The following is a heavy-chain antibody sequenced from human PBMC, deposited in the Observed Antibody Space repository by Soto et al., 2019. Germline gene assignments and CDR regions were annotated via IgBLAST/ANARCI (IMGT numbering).Heavy chain of an antibody. D-gene: IGHD7-27*01. V-gene: IGHV1-2*04. CDR1: GYTFTGYY. CDR2: INPNSGGT. J-gene: IGHJ4*02. CDR3: ARGPFLTGTSRNGLDY. Sequence: ASVKVSCKASGYTFTGYYMHWVRKAPGQGLEWMGWINPNSGGTNYAQKFQGWVTMTRDTSISTAYMELSRLRSDDTAVYYCARGPFLTGTSRNGLDYWGQGTLVTVSS.